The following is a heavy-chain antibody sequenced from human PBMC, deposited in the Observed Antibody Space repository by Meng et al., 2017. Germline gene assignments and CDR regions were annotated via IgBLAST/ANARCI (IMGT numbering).Heavy chain of an antibody. J-gene: IGHJ4*02. CDR1: GYTFAAYW. CDR3: ARDEDISAAGKLFGDY. Sequence: QVQRVQSGAEVKKPGASVKVSCKPSGYTFAAYWIHWLRQAPGQGLEWMGRIDPNNDHTQYAQNFQGRVTMTSDTSISTVYMELNGLRSDDTAVYYCARDEDISAAGKLFGDYWGQGTLVTVSS. D-gene: IGHD6-13*01. V-gene: IGHV1-2*06. CDR2: IDPNNDHT.